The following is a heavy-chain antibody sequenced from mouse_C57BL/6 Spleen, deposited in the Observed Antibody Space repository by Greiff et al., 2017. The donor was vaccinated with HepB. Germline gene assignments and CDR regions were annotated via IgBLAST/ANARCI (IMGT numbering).Heavy chain of an antibody. Sequence: LVESGAELVRPGNSVKMSCKASGYTFTNYWIGWAKQRPGHGLEWIGDIYPGGGYTNYNEKFKGKATLTADKSSSTAYMQFSSLTSEDSAIYYCARTITTVVARYFDVWGTGTTVTVSS. CDR2: IYPGGGYT. CDR1: GYTFTNYW. V-gene: IGHV1-63*01. CDR3: ARTITTVVARYFDV. J-gene: IGHJ1*03. D-gene: IGHD1-1*01.